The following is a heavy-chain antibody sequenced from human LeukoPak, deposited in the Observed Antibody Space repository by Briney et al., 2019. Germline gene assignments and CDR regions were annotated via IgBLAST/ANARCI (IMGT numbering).Heavy chain of an antibody. CDR3: ARYYYDSSGYYWNWFDP. CDR2: IYYGGST. V-gene: IGHV4-39*07. Sequence: SETLSLTCTVSGGSISSSSYYWGWIRQPPGKGLEWIGSIYYGGSTYYNPSLKSRVTISVDTSKNQFSLKLSSVTAADTAVYYCARYYYDSSGYYWNWFDPWGQGTLVTVSS. CDR1: GGSISSSSYY. J-gene: IGHJ5*02. D-gene: IGHD3-22*01.